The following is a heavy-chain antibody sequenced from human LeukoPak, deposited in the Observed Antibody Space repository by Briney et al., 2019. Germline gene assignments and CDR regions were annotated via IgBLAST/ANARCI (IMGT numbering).Heavy chain of an antibody. Sequence: SETLSLTCTVSGGSISSSSKYWGWIRQSPGKGLEWIGSIYYSGTTYYNPSLKSRVTISVDTSKNQLSLKLSSVTAADTAVYYCARSLYYYGSDSFDIWGQGTMVTVSS. J-gene: IGHJ3*02. V-gene: IGHV4-39*07. CDR3: ARSLYYYGSDSFDI. CDR1: GGSISSSSKY. CDR2: IYYSGTT. D-gene: IGHD3-10*01.